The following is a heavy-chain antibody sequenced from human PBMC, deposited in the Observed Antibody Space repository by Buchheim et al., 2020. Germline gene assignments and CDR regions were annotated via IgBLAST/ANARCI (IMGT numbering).Heavy chain of an antibody. D-gene: IGHD3-3*01. V-gene: IGHV3-7*01. CDR2: IKQDGSEK. Sequence: EVQLVESGGGLVQPGGSLRLSCAASGFTFSNYWMSWVRQAPGKGLEWVANIKQDGSEKYYVDSVKGRFTISRDNAKNSLYLQMNSLRAEDTAVYYCAREVDYDFWSGSHALDYWGQGTL. CDR3: AREVDYDFWSGSHALDY. CDR1: GFTFSNYW. J-gene: IGHJ4*02.